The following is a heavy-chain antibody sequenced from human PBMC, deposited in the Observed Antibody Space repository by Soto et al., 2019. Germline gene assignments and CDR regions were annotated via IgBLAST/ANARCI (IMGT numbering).Heavy chain of an antibody. CDR2: IYYTGST. D-gene: IGHD5-12*01. CDR1: GGSVTNYY. J-gene: IGHJ4*02. Sequence: SETLSLTCSVSGGSVTNYYWSWIRQPPGKGLEWIGYIYYTGSTNYNPSLKSRVTISVDTSKNHFSLNLSSVTAADTAVYYCARCSRGYSGYASLIYFSGQRSSVTVSS. CDR3: ARCSRGYSGYASLIYF. V-gene: IGHV4-59*02.